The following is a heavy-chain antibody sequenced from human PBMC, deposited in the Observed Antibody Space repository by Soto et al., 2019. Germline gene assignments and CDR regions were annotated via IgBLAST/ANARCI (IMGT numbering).Heavy chain of an antibody. J-gene: IGHJ4*02. CDR1: GFRFSDHS. V-gene: IGHV3-48*02. CDR3: ARLPKGSLVTA. D-gene: IGHD2-21*02. Sequence: LVESGGGLVYPGGSLRLSCEGSGFRFSDHSMNWVRQAPGKGLQWISYISSNSDITYYADSVKGRFTVSRENANNALFLQMNSLRDDDTATYYCARLPKGSLVTAWGQGARVTVSS. CDR2: ISSNSDIT.